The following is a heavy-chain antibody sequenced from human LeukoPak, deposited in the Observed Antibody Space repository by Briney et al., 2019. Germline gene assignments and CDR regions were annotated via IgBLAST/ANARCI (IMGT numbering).Heavy chain of an antibody. CDR3: ARQGGYCSGGSCFVWFDP. Sequence: PSETLSLTCTVSGGSISSSSNYWGWIRQPPGKGLEWIGSIYYSGSTYYNPSLKSRVTISVDTSKNQFSLKLSSVTAADTAVYYCARQGGYCSGGSCFVWFDPWGQGTLVTVSS. V-gene: IGHV4-39*01. D-gene: IGHD2-15*01. CDR1: GGSISSSSNY. J-gene: IGHJ5*02. CDR2: IYYSGST.